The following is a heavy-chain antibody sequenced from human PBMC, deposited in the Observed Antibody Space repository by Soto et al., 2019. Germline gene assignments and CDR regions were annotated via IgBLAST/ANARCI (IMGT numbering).Heavy chain of an antibody. V-gene: IGHV4-38-2*02. CDR3: ARDSSGYYWFDP. D-gene: IGHD3-22*01. Sequence: SETLSLTCAVSGFSISSGYFWGWLRQPPGKGPEWLGSIYHSGTTYCNPSVKGRVTISVDTSKNQFSLKMSSVTAADTAVYYCARDSSGYYWFDPWGQGTLVTVS. CDR2: IYHSGTT. J-gene: IGHJ5*02. CDR1: GFSISSGYF.